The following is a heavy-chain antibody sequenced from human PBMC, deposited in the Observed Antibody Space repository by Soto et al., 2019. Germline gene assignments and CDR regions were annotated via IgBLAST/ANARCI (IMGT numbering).Heavy chain of an antibody. CDR1: GYTFTSYY. J-gene: IGHJ4*02. Sequence: QVQLVQSGAEVRKPGASVKVSCEASGYTFTSYYMNWVRQAPGQGLEWMGIINPSGGTTSYAQKFHCRFTMTSDTSTCTVYMELSSLKSEDTAVYYCARAKYTSSSLDYWGQGTLVTVSS. CDR2: INPSGGTT. D-gene: IGHD6-6*01. CDR3: ARAKYTSSSLDY. V-gene: IGHV1-46*01.